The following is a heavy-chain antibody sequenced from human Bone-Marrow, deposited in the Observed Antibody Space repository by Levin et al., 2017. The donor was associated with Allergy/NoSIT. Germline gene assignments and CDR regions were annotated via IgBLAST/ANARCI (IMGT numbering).Heavy chain of an antibody. V-gene: IGHV4-39*07. Sequence: SQTLSLTCTVSGGSISSSSYYWGWIRQPPGKGLEWIGSIYYSGSTYYNPSLKSRVTISVDTSKNQFSLKLSSVTAADTAVYYCARVSGSGYDADYWGQGTLVTVSS. CDR2: IYYSGST. CDR1: GGSISSSSYY. J-gene: IGHJ4*02. CDR3: ARVSGSGYDADY. D-gene: IGHD5-12*01.